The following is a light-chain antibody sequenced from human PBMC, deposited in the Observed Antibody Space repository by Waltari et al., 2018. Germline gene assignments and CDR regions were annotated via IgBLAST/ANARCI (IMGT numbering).Light chain of an antibody. V-gene: IGKV1-39*01. Sequence: DIQMTQSPSSLSASVGDRVIITCRASQRITKYVNWYPGKYGKAPKLRINAASSLQGGVPSRFSGSGYGTDFTLTISSLQPEDFATYYCHQSYSTPHTFGQGTKLEIK. CDR2: AAS. J-gene: IGKJ2*01. CDR1: QRITKY. CDR3: HQSYSTPHT.